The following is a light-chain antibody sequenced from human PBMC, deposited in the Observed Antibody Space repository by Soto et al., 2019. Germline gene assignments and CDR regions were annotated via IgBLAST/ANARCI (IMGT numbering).Light chain of an antibody. CDR1: QGISSY. Sequence: DIQMTPSPSSLSASVGDRVTITCRASQGISSYLAWYQQKPGKAPKLLIYAASTLQSGVPSRFSGSGSGTDFTLTISRLEPEDFAVYYCQQYGSSPLTFGQGTKVDIK. J-gene: IGKJ1*01. CDR3: QQYGSSPLT. CDR2: AAS. V-gene: IGKV1-9*01.